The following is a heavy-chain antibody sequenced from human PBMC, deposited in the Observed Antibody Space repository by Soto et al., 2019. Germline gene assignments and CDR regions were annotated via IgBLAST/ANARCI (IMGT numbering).Heavy chain of an antibody. Sequence: XESLRLSCAASGFTFSSYAMHWVRQAPGKGLEWVAVISYDGSNKYYADSVKGRFTISRDNSKNTLYLQMNSLRAEDTAVYYCARETHYYTYPHPFDPWGQGTLVTSPQ. J-gene: IGHJ5*02. V-gene: IGHV3-30-3*01. CDR2: ISYDGSNK. D-gene: IGHD1-26*01. CDR3: ARETHYYTYPHPFDP. CDR1: GFTFSSYA.